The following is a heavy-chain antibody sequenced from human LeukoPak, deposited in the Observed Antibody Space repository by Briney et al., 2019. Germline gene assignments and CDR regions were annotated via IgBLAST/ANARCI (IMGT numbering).Heavy chain of an antibody. J-gene: IGHJ4*02. V-gene: IGHV4-59*08. CDR1: GGSINNYY. CDR3: YDSPTHYLDY. D-gene: IGHD2/OR15-2a*01. CDR2: IYYTGST. Sequence: SETLSLTCTVSGGSINNYYWSWVRQPPGAGLEWLAYIYYTGSTNYNPSLKTRLTISVDTSKNQFSLRLNSVTAADTAVSQYYDSPTHYLDYWGQGILVTVSS.